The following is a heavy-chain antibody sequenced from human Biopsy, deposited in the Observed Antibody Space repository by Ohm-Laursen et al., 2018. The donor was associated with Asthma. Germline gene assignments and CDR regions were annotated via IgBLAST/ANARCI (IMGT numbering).Heavy chain of an antibody. V-gene: IGHV1-69*13. D-gene: IGHD2-2*01. CDR2: INSVFGTT. Sequence: SVKVSCKSPGGTFNTYVIGWARQAPGQGLEGLGGINSVFGTTTYPQKFQDRVTITADDSTSTVYMELSSLRSEDTAVYYCARKAGSCISRTCYSLDFWGQGTLVTVSS. CDR1: GGTFNTYV. CDR3: ARKAGSCISRTCYSLDF. J-gene: IGHJ4*02.